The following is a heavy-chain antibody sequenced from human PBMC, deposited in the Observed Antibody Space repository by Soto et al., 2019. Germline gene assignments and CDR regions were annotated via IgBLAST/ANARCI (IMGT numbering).Heavy chain of an antibody. CDR2: ISAYDGKT. V-gene: IGHV1-18*01. CDR1: GYTFNTYG. J-gene: IGHJ5*01. Sequence: ASVKVSCKTSGYTFNTYGTNWERQAPGQGLELMGWISAYDGKTSYAEKFQGRVTLTTDTSTSTAYMELRSLRSDDTAIYYCARDPHEFWTSYWFDPWGQGTPVATSS. D-gene: IGHD3-3*01. CDR3: ARDPHEFWTSYWFDP.